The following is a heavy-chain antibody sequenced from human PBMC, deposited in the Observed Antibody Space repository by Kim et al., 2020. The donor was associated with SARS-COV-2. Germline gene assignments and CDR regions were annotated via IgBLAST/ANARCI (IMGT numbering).Heavy chain of an antibody. CDR1: GFTFSNYA. J-gene: IGHJ4*02. V-gene: IGHV3-23*01. CDR3: AKTPCSSSCYYFDY. Sequence: GGSLRLSCAASGFTFSNYAMTWVRQAPGKGLEWVSAISDSGGRTYYTDSVKGRFTISRDTSKNTLYLQMNSLRADDTAIYYWAKTPCSSSCYYFDYWGQGTLVTVSS. D-gene: IGHD2-2*01. CDR2: ISDSGGRT.